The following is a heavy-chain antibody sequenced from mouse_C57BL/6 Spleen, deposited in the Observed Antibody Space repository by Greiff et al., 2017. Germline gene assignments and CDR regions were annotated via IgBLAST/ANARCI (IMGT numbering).Heavy chain of an antibody. CDR3: TRYGSSPY. V-gene: IGHV1-15*01. CDR1: GYTFTDYE. Sequence: VKLQESGAELVRPGASVTLSCKASGYTFTDYEMHWVKQTPVHGLEWIGAIDPETGGTSYNQKFKGKAILTADKSSSTAYMELRSLTSEDAAVYYCTRYGSSPYWGQGTTLTVSS. CDR2: IDPETGGT. D-gene: IGHD1-1*01. J-gene: IGHJ2*01.